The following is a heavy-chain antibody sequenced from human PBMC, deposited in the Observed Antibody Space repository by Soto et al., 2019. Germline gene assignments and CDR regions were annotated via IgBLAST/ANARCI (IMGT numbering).Heavy chain of an antibody. J-gene: IGHJ5*01. V-gene: IGHV3-21*01. CDR3: ARDILSGGAYPDS. CDR1: GFTFSSYT. CDR2: ISSGSSYI. D-gene: IGHD3-10*01. Sequence: GGSLRLSCAASGFTFSSYTMNWVRQAPGKGLEWVSSISSGSSYIYYAGSVKGRFSISRDNARNSLFLQMNSLRAEDTAVYYCARDILSGGAYPDSWGQGTKVTVSS.